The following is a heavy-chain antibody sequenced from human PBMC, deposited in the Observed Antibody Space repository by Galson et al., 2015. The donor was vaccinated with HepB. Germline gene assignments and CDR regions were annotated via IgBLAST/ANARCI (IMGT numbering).Heavy chain of an antibody. Sequence: SLRLSCAASGFTVSSNYMSWVRQAPGKGLEWVSVIYSGGSTYYADSVKGRFTISRDNSKNTLYLQMNSLRAEDTAVYYCARGGIVGSYSVPFDYWGQGTLVTVSS. CDR2: IYSGGST. D-gene: IGHD1-26*01. CDR1: GFTVSSNY. CDR3: ARGGIVGSYSVPFDY. V-gene: IGHV3-53*01. J-gene: IGHJ4*02.